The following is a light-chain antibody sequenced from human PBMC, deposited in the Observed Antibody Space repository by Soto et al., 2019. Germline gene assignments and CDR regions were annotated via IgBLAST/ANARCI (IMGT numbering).Light chain of an antibody. J-gene: IGLJ1*01. CDR1: SSDVGDFKY. CDR2: DVN. Sequence: QSALTQPRSVSGSPGQSVTISCTGTSSDVGDFKYVSWYQQHPGKAPKFMIYDVNKRPSGVPDRFSGSKSGNTASLTISGLQAEDEADYYCSSYAGSNNFVFGTGTKVTVL. CDR3: SSYAGSNNFV. V-gene: IGLV2-11*01.